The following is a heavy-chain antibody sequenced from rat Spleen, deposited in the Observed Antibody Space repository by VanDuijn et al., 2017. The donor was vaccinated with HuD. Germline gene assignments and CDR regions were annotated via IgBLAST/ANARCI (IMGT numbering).Heavy chain of an antibody. Sequence: EVQLVESGGGLVQPGRSLKLSCAASGFTFSDYNMARVRQAPRKGLEWVATISYDGSSTYYRDSVKGRFTVSRDNAKSTLYLQMDSLRSEDTATYYCARHWGYWGQGVMVTVSS. V-gene: IGHV5-7*01. CDR1: GFTFSDYN. J-gene: IGHJ2*01. CDR2: ISYDGSST. D-gene: IGHD4-6*01. CDR3: ARHWGY.